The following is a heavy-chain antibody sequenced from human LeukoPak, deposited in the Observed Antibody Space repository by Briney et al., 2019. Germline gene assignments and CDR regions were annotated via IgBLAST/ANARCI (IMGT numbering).Heavy chain of an antibody. V-gene: IGHV4-39*01. CDR1: GGSISSSTYY. D-gene: IGHD4-23*01. CDR2: IYYSGST. Sequence: SETLSLTCTVSGGSISSSTYYWGWIRQPPGKGLEWIGSIYYSGSTYYNPSLKSRVTISVDTSKNQFSLKLSSVTAADTAVYYCARHLPTYYGGEGRTPTLFDYWGQGTLVTVSS. CDR3: ARHLPTYYGGEGRTPTLFDY. J-gene: IGHJ4*02.